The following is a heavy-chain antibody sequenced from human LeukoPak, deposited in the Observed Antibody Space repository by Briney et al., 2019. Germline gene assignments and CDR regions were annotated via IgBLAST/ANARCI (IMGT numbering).Heavy chain of an antibody. CDR3: ASGNYGSGSYYPIFPDY. CDR1: GDTFTGYY. D-gene: IGHD3-10*01. V-gene: IGHV1-2*06. Sequence: GASVKVSCKASGDTFTGYYMRWVRQAPGQGLEWMGRINPNSGGTNYAQKFQGRVTMTTDTSTSTAYMELSRLRSDDTAVYYCASGNYGSGSYYPIFPDYWGQGTLVTASS. CDR2: INPNSGGT. J-gene: IGHJ4*02.